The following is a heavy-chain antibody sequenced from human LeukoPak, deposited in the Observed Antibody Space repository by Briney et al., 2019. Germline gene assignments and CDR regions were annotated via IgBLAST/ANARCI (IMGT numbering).Heavy chain of an antibody. D-gene: IGHD3-10*01. Sequence: GGSLRLSCAASGFTFSSYGMHWVRQAPGKGLEWVAFIRYDGSNKYYADSLKGRFAISRDNSKSTLYLQMNSLRVEDTAVYYCAKDYSKTSYYGSGTYYRPNWFDPWGQGTLVTVSS. CDR2: IRYDGSNK. J-gene: IGHJ5*02. V-gene: IGHV3-30*02. CDR3: AKDYSKTSYYGSGTYYRPNWFDP. CDR1: GFTFSSYG.